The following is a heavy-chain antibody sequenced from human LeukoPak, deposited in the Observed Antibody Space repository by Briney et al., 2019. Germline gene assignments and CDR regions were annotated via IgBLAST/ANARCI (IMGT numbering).Heavy chain of an antibody. J-gene: IGHJ3*01. CDR1: GFPFKTYD. CDR2: IDWEGGRT. V-gene: IGHV3-20*04. D-gene: IGHD2-8*02. Sequence: GGSLRLSCEASGFPFKTYDMAWVRQAPGKGLEWVAGIDWEGGRTGFAESVKGRFTISRDTVRDFLYLEVNSLRAEDTALYFCAREGGPLTGVLDAFDLWGQGTMVIVSS. CDR3: AREGGPLTGVLDAFDL.